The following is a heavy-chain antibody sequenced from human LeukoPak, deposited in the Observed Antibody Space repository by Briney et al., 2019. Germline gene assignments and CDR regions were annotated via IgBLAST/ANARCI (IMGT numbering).Heavy chain of an antibody. Sequence: PGGSLRLSCAASGFTFSSYSMNWVRQAPGKGLEWVSYISSSSSTIYYADSVKGRFTISRDNAKNSLYLQMNSLRAEDTAVYYCARDAYVRYYYYYMDVWGKGTTVTVPS. D-gene: IGHD3-16*01. CDR1: GFTFSSYS. V-gene: IGHV3-48*01. J-gene: IGHJ6*03. CDR2: ISSSSSTI. CDR3: ARDAYVRYYYYYMDV.